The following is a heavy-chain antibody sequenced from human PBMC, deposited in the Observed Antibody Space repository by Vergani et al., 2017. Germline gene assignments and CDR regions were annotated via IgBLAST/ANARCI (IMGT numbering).Heavy chain of an antibody. D-gene: IGHD5-18*01. V-gene: IGHV1-2*02. Sequence: QVQLVQSGAEVKKPGASVKVSCKASGYTFTGYYMHWVRQAPGQGLEWMGWINPNSGGTNYAKKFQGRVTMTRDTSISTAYMELSRLRSDDTAVYYCARWEEAAMASFDYWGQGTLVTVSS. CDR3: ARWEEAAMASFDY. J-gene: IGHJ4*02. CDR1: GYTFTGYY. CDR2: INPNSGGT.